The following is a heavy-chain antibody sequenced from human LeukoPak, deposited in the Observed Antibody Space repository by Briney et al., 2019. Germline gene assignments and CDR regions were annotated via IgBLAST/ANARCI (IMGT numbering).Heavy chain of an antibody. CDR2: ISSSGSTI. Sequence: GGSLRLSCAASGFTFSDYYMSWIRQALGKGLEWVSYISSSGSTIYYADSVKGRFTISRDNAKNSLYLQMNSLRAEDTAVYYCARDGLSTYYDILTGYFDYWGQGTLVTVSS. CDR1: GFTFSDYY. D-gene: IGHD3-9*01. J-gene: IGHJ4*02. V-gene: IGHV3-11*04. CDR3: ARDGLSTYYDILTGYFDY.